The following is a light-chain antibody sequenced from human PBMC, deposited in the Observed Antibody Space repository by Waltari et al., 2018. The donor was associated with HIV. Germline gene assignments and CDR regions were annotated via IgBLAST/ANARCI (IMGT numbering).Light chain of an antibody. CDR3: SSYGDSLRVL. Sequence: QSALTHTPSASGSLGQSVTTSCTRPRSDIGAYDYVSWFQQHPHSAPKLLLYEVTRRPSAVSDRFSGSRSGYTAFLTVSGLQPDDEATYFCSSYGDSLRVLFGGGTNVTVL. CDR2: EVT. CDR1: RSDIGAYDY. V-gene: IGLV2-8*01. J-gene: IGLJ2*01.